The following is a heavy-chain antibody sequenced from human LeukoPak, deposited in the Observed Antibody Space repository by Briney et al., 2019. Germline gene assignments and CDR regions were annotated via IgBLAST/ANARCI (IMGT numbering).Heavy chain of an antibody. CDR1: GGSISSTTYY. D-gene: IGHD2-2*03. J-gene: IGHJ4*02. Sequence: SETLSLTCAVSGGSISSTTYYWGWIRQPPGKGREWIGRIYYSGSTFYNPSLKSRVTISVDTSKNQFSLRLSSVTAADTAVYYCARHGSTDYFDYWGQGTLVTVSS. V-gene: IGHV4-39*01. CDR2: IYYSGST. CDR3: ARHGSTDYFDY.